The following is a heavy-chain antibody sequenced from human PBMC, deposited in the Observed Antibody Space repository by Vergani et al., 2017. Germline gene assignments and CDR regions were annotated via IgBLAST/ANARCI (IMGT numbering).Heavy chain of an antibody. J-gene: IGHJ3*02. CDR1: GGSISSSSYY. Sequence: QLQLQESGPGLVKPSETLSLTCTVSGGSISSSSYYWGWIRQPPGKGLEWIGSIYYSGSTYYNPSPKSRVTISVDTSKNQFSLKLSSVTAADTAVYYCARALREDIVAIPDAFDIWGQGTMVTVSS. CDR3: ARALREDIVAIPDAFDI. D-gene: IGHD5-12*01. V-gene: IGHV4-39*07. CDR2: IYYSGST.